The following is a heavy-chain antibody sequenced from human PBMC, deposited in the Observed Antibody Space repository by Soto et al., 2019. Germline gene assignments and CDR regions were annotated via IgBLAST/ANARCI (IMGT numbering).Heavy chain of an antibody. Sequence: PSETLSLTCTVSGGSISSGGYYWSWIRQHPGKGLEWIGYIYYSGSTYYNPSLKSRVTISVDTSKNQFSLKLSSVTAADTAVYYCARDTHHRIAAAGKDYYYGMDVWGQGTTVTVSS. CDR2: IYYSGST. D-gene: IGHD6-13*01. V-gene: IGHV4-31*03. CDR1: GGSISSGGYY. CDR3: ARDTHHRIAAAGKDYYYGMDV. J-gene: IGHJ6*02.